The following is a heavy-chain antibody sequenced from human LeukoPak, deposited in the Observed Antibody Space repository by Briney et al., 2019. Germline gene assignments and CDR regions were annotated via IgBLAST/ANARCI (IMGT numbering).Heavy chain of an antibody. CDR2: FDPEDGET. Sequence: ASVKVSCKVSGYSLTELSMHWVRQAPGKGLEWMGGFDPEDGETIYAQKFQDRVTMTEDTSTDTAYMELSSLRFEDTAVYYCATVRVLPGYSPLGWSFDYWGQGTLVTVSS. D-gene: IGHD3-9*01. CDR1: GYSLTELS. J-gene: IGHJ4*02. V-gene: IGHV1-24*01. CDR3: ATVRVLPGYSPLGWSFDY.